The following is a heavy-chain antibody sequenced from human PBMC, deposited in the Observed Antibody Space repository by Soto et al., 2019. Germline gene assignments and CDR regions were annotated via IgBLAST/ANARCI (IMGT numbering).Heavy chain of an antibody. CDR1: GFSLSTSGVG. V-gene: IGHV2-5*02. J-gene: IGHJ2*01. D-gene: IGHD1-1*01. CDR3: ARRRKDVYNSSYFEL. Sequence: ITLKESGPTLVKPTQTLTLTCTFSGFSLSTSGVGVGWIRQPPGKALEWLALIYWDDDKRYSPSLKSRLTIXXDXSXXQVVLTMTNMDPVDTATYYCARRRKDVYNSSYFELWGRGTLVTVSS. CDR2: IYWDDDK.